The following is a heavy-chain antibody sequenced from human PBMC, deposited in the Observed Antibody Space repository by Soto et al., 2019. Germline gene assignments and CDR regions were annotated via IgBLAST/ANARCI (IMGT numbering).Heavy chain of an antibody. V-gene: IGHV4-59*01. J-gene: IGHJ6*02. CDR2: MYNTGST. Sequence: SETLSLTCTVSAGSISGYHWSWIRQPPGKGLEWIGYMYNTGSTVYNPSFKSRVTISVDTSKNQFSLKLNSVTAADTAVYYCARCSSQLLEDPYCYYGMDVWGQGTTVT. CDR3: ARCSSQLLEDPYCYYGMDV. CDR1: AGSISGYH. D-gene: IGHD2-2*01.